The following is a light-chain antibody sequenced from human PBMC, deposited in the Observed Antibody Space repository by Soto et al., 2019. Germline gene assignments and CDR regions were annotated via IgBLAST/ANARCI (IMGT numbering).Light chain of an antibody. J-gene: IGKJ4*01. CDR3: QQCSSSPLT. CDR1: QSVPKDY. Sequence: EIVLTQSPGTLSLSPGERATLSCRASQSVPKDYLAWYQHKPGQAPRLLIHDASSRATGIPDRFSGSGSGTDFTLTISRLEPEDFAVYYCQQCSSSPLTFGGGKKVEIK. V-gene: IGKV3-20*01. CDR2: DAS.